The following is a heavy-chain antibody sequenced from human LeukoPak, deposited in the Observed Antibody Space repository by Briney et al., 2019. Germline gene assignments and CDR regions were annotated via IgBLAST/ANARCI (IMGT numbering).Heavy chain of an antibody. CDR2: IWYDGSNK. Sequence: GSRRLSCAASGFTFSSYGMHWGRQAPGKGLEWVAVIWYDGSNKYYADSVKGRFTISRDNSKNTLYLQMNSLRAEDTAVYYCASGSGSYYSPHFDYWGQGTLVTVSS. J-gene: IGHJ4*02. CDR3: ASGSGSYYSPHFDY. V-gene: IGHV3-33*01. D-gene: IGHD3-10*01. CDR1: GFTFSSYG.